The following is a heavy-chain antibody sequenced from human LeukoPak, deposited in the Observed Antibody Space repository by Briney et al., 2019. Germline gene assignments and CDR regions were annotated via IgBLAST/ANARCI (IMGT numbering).Heavy chain of an antibody. Sequence: GGSLILSCAASGFTFSSYGMHWVRQAPGKGLEWVAVIWYDGSNKYYADSVKGRFTISRDNSKNTLYLQMNSLRAEDTAVYYCPRDGDYYGSASYFDYWGQGTLVTVSS. CDR2: IWYDGSNK. V-gene: IGHV3-33*01. CDR3: PRDGDYYGSASYFDY. J-gene: IGHJ4*02. D-gene: IGHD3-10*01. CDR1: GFTFSSYG.